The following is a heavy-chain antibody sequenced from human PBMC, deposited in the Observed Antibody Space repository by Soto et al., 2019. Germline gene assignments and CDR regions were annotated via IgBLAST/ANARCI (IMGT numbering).Heavy chain of an antibody. CDR3: ARGRTTEAVVAFTGGYYYYGMDV. D-gene: IGHD4-17*01. CDR2: IIPIFGTA. Sequence: SVKVSCKXSGGTFSSYAISWVRQAPGQGLEWMGGIIPIFGTANYAQRFQGRVTITADESTSTAYMELSSLRSEDTAVYYCARGRTTEAVVAFTGGYYYYGMDVWGQGTTVTVSS. CDR1: GGTFSSYA. V-gene: IGHV1-69*13. J-gene: IGHJ6*02.